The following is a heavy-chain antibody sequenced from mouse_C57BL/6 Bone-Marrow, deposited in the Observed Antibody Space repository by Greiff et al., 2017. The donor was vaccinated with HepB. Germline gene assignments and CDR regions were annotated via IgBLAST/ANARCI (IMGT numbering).Heavy chain of an antibody. CDR3: ATHLGRSRYYSDY. Sequence: QVQLQQSGAELVRPGTSVKMSCKASGYTFTNYWIGWAKQRPGHGLEWIGDIYPGGGYTNYNEKFKGKATLTADKSSSTAYMQFSSLTSEDSAIYYCATHLGRSRYYSDYWGQGTTLSVSS. V-gene: IGHV1-63*01. D-gene: IGHD4-1*01. J-gene: IGHJ2*01. CDR2: IYPGGGYT. CDR1: GYTFTNYW.